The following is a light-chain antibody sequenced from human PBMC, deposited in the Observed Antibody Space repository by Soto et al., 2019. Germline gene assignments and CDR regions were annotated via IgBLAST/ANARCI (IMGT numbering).Light chain of an antibody. CDR3: QQRYNCPLIT. CDR1: QSVRTN. V-gene: IGKV3-11*01. Sequence: EIVLTQSPATLSLSPGERATLSCRASQSVRTNLAWYQQKVGQAPRLLIYDASKRATGIPARLSGSGSGTEFTLPISSIEPADFAVYYYQQRYNCPLITFGQGTRLEIK. J-gene: IGKJ5*01. CDR2: DAS.